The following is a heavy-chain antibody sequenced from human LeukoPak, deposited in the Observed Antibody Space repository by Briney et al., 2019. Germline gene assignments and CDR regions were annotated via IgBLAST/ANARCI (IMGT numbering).Heavy chain of an antibody. V-gene: IGHV4-39*01. CDR2: IYYSGST. CDR3: ASPALTGDYYYYYYGMDV. CDR1: GGSISSSSYY. D-gene: IGHD7-27*01. J-gene: IGHJ6*02. Sequence: SETLSLTRTVSGGSISSSSYYWGWIRQPPGKGLEWIVSIYYSGSTYYNPSLKSRVTISVDTSKNQFSLKLSSVTAADTAVYYCASPALTGDYYYYYYGMDVWGQGTTVTVSS.